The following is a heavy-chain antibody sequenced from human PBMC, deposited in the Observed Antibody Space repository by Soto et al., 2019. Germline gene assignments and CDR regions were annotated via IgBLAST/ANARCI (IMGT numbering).Heavy chain of an antibody. D-gene: IGHD2-2*01. Sequence: ASVKVSCKASGYTLTSHYIHWVRQAPGQGLEWLGIINPSGGSTNYAQKFQGRVTMTRDTSTSTVYMELSSLRSEDTAVFYCVRGGIVVVPTAIPRTRKWFDPWGQGTLVTVSS. CDR3: VRGGIVVVPTAIPRTRKWFDP. J-gene: IGHJ5*02. CDR2: INPSGGST. V-gene: IGHV1-46*01. CDR1: GYTLTSHY.